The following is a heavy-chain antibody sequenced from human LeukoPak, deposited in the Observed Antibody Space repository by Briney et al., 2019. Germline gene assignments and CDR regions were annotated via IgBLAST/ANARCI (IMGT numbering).Heavy chain of an antibody. D-gene: IGHD3-22*01. CDR1: GGSISSGYY. J-gene: IGHJ4*02. V-gene: IGHV4-38-2*02. Sequence: SETLSLTCTVSGGSISSGYYWGWIRQPPGKGLEWIGSIYHSGSTYYNPSLKSRVTISVDTSKNQFSLKLSSVTAADTAVYYCARETFPGTPYYYDSSGYKIDYWGQGTLVTVSS. CDR3: ARETFPGTPYYYDSSGYKIDY. CDR2: IYHSGST.